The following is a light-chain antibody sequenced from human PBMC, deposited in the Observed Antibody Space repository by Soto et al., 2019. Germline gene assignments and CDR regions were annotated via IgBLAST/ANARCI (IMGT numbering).Light chain of an antibody. CDR2: GSS. CDR3: QQYGSSPPYT. Sequence: EVVLTQSPGTLSLSPGERATLSCRASQSVSNKYLAWYQQKPGQAPRLPIFGSSDSATGIPDRFSGSGSGTDFTLTISRLEPEDFTVYYCQQYGSSPPYTLGQGTKLEIK. V-gene: IGKV3-20*01. J-gene: IGKJ2*01. CDR1: QSVSNKY.